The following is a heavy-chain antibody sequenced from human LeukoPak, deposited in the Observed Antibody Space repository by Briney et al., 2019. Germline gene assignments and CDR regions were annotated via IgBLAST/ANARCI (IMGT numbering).Heavy chain of an antibody. CDR3: ARDLVTQIIDY. Sequence: GGSLRLSCAASGFTFSSYEMNWVRQAPGKGLDWVSYISSSGSTISYADSVTGRFTISRDNAKNSLYLQMNSLRAEDTAVYYCARDLVTQIIDYWGQGTLVTVSS. CDR1: GFTFSSYE. D-gene: IGHD3-9*01. J-gene: IGHJ4*02. V-gene: IGHV3-48*03. CDR2: ISSSGSTI.